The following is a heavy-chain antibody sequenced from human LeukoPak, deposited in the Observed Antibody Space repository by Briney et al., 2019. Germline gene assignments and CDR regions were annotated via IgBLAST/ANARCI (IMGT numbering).Heavy chain of an antibody. D-gene: IGHD3-3*01. Sequence: SGPTLVKPTQTLTLICTFSGFSLSTSGVGVGWIRQPPGKALEWLALIYWDDDKRYSPSLKSRLTITKDTSKNQVVLTMTNMDPVDTATYYCARYVEWFNNNDYWGQGTLVTVSS. CDR3: ARYVEWFNNNDY. CDR2: IYWDDDK. CDR1: GFSLSTSGVG. J-gene: IGHJ4*02. V-gene: IGHV2-5*02.